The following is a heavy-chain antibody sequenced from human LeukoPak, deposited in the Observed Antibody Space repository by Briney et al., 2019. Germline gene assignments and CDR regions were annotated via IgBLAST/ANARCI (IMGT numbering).Heavy chain of an antibody. Sequence: GSLRLSCAASGFTFSNAWMSWIRQPAGKGLEWIGRIYISGSTNYNPSLKSRVTMSVDTSKNQFSLKLSSVTAADTAVYYCARGIEGLAEWVYYYYMDVWGKGTTVTISS. D-gene: IGHD2-8*01. J-gene: IGHJ6*03. CDR1: GFTFSNAW. CDR3: ARGIEGLAEWVYYYYMDV. CDR2: IYISGST. V-gene: IGHV4-4*07.